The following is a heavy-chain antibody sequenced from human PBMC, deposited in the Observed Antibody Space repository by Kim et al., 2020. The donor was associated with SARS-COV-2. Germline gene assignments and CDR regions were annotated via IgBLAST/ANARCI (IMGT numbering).Heavy chain of an antibody. Sequence: SETLSLTCTVSGGSISSYYWSWIRQPPGKGLGWIGYIYYSGSTNYNPSFKSRVTISVDTSKNQFSLKLSSVTAADTAVYYCARDRPYYDFWSGYYTGGMDVWGQGTTVTVSS. CDR3: ARDRPYYDFWSGYYTGGMDV. CDR2: IYYSGST. CDR1: GGSISSYY. J-gene: IGHJ6*02. D-gene: IGHD3-3*01. V-gene: IGHV4-59*01.